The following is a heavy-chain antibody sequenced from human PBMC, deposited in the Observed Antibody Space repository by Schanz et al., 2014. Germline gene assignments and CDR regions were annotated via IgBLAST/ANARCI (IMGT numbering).Heavy chain of an antibody. CDR2: IMPLRGIG. J-gene: IGHJ6*02. CDR1: GDTFSKYN. Sequence: QVQLVQSGPEVKKPGSSVKVSCQAFGDTFSKYNIMWVRQVPGQGLEWLGRIMPLRGIGNNAWKFQDRLTITADKSMNITYMEMSSLGTEDTAVYYCTRLRRTDPNGFDVGGQGTTVTVS. D-gene: IGHD2-21*02. V-gene: IGHV1-69*02. CDR3: TRLRRTDPNGFDV.